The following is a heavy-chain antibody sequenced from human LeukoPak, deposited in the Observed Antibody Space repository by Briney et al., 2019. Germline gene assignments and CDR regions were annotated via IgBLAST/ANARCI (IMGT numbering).Heavy chain of an antibody. D-gene: IGHD3/OR15-3a*01. CDR3: TRGDWLDY. CDR2: IRSRAYGGTT. Sequence: GGSLRLSCTASGFTFGDYAMSWVRQAPGKGLEWVGFIRSRAYGGTTEYAASVKGRFTISRDDSKSIAYLQMNSLKTEDTAVYYCTRGDWLDYWGQGTLVTVSS. V-gene: IGHV3-49*04. CDR1: GFTFGDYA. J-gene: IGHJ4*02.